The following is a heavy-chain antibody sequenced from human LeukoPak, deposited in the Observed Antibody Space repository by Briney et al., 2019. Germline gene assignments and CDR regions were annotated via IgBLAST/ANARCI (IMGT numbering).Heavy chain of an antibody. D-gene: IGHD3-22*01. CDR1: GYTFTSYY. CDR3: ARVGDSSGYHHDAFDI. J-gene: IGHJ3*02. CDR2: INPSGGST. Sequence: GASVKVSCKASGYTFTSYYMHWVRQAPGQGLEWMGIINPSGGSTSYAQKFQGRVTMTRDTSTSTVYVELSSLRSEDTAVYYCARVGDSSGYHHDAFDIWGQGTMVTVSS. V-gene: IGHV1-46*01.